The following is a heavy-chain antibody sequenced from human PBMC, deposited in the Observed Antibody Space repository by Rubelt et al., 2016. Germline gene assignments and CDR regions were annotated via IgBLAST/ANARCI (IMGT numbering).Heavy chain of an antibody. CDR3: AKDQGSTCYSGIDY. J-gene: IGHJ4*02. Sequence: KGLEWVSTISDSGGITYYGDSVKGRFTISRDNSKNTLYLQMNSLRAEATAVYYCAKDQGSTCYSGIDYWGQGTLVTVSS. V-gene: IGHV3-23*01. CDR2: ISDSGGIT. D-gene: IGHD2-21*02.